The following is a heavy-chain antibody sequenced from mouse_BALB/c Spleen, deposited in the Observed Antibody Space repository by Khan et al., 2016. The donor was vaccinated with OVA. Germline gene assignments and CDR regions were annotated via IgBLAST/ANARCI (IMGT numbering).Heavy chain of an antibody. CDR1: GYSITSCYV. V-gene: IGHV3-2*02. D-gene: IGHD1-2*01. Sequence: VQLMESGPGLVKPSQSLSLTCTVTGYSITSCYVWNLIRHLPGNKLEWMAYISYSGSTNYNPSFKSRISISRDTSKNPFFLQLNSVTTEDTATSYCARTARIKYWGQGTTLTVSA. CDR2: ISYSGST. J-gene: IGHJ2*01. CDR3: ARTARIKY.